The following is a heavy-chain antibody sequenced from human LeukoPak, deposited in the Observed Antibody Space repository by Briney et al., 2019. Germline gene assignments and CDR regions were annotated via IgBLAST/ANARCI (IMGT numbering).Heavy chain of an antibody. CDR2: IYHSGST. V-gene: IGHV4-38-2*02. CDR1: AYSISSAYY. D-gene: IGHD3-22*01. CDR3: ARAEDYYDSSGYYDYYYMDV. Sequence: PSETLSLTCTVSAYSISSAYYWGWIRQPPGKGLEWIGSIYHSGSTYYNPPLKSRVTISVDTSKNHFSLKLSSVTAADTAVYYCARAEDYYDSSGYYDYYYMDVWGKGTTVTISS. J-gene: IGHJ6*03.